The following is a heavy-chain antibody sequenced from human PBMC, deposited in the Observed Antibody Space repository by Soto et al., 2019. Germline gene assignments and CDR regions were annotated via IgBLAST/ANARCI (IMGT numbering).Heavy chain of an antibody. CDR1: GYTFTDHY. CDR3: ARGRTVEVYGMDL. V-gene: IGHV1-2*02. D-gene: IGHD4-17*01. J-gene: IGHJ6*02. Sequence: QVQLVQSGAEVKKTGASVKVSYVASGYTFTDHYIHWVRQAPGQGLEWMGWINPHSGDTLYAQKFQGRVTLTRDTSIRTAYMELSRLRSDDTALYYCARGRTVEVYGMDLWGQGTTVTVSS. CDR2: INPHSGDT.